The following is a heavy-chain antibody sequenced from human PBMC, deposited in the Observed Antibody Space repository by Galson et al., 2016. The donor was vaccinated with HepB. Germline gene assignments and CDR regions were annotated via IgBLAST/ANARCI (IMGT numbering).Heavy chain of an antibody. CDR3: ARSGLTGYFDY. D-gene: IGHD3-9*01. J-gene: IGHJ4*02. CDR2: ISSDTRYT. CDR1: GFNFITYG. V-gene: IGHV3-21*01. Sequence: SLRLSCAASGFNFITYGLNWVRQAPGEGLEWVSSISSDTRYTYYADSVKGRFTVSRDNVKNSLYLQLQNLRADDTAVYYCARSGLTGYFDYWGQGTLVTVSS.